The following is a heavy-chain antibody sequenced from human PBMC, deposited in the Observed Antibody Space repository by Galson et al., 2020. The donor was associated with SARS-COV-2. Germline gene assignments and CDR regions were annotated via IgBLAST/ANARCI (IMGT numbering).Heavy chain of an antibody. Sequence: ASVKDSCKASGYTFTGNYMHWVLQVPAQGFEWMGWINPTSGSTSYTQKFQGRVTMTRDTSISTAYMELSSLRYDDTAVYCCARKGAPGQLHWLDPWGQGTLVTVSS. J-gene: IGHJ5*02. V-gene: IGHV1-2*02. D-gene: IGHD2-2*01. CDR1: GYTFTGNY. CDR2: INPTSGST. CDR3: ARKGAPGQLHWLDP.